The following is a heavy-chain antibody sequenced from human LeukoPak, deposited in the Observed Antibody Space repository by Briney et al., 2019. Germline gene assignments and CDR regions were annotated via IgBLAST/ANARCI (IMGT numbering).Heavy chain of an antibody. J-gene: IGHJ3*02. CDR2: IYYSGST. V-gene: IGHV4-39*07. CDR3: ARAKGTYYYDSSGYSLPGAFDI. CDR1: GGSISSSSYY. Sequence: SETLSLTCTVSGGSISSSSYYWGWIRQPPGKGLEWIGSIYYSGSTYYNPSLKSRVTISVDTSKNQFSLKLSSVTAADTAVYYCARAKGTYYYDSSGYSLPGAFDIWGQGTMVTVSS. D-gene: IGHD3-22*01.